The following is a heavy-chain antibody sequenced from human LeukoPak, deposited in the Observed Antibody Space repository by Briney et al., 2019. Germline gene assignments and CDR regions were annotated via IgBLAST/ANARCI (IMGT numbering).Heavy chain of an antibody. Sequence: SEILSLTCTVSGGSISSSTYYWGWIRQPPGKGLEWIGSIFYSGSTYYNPSLKSRVTISVDTSKNQFSLKLTSVTAADTAVYYCARLRGAGSWYFDLWGRGTLVTVSS. CDR1: GGSISSSTYY. D-gene: IGHD3-10*01. V-gene: IGHV4-39*07. J-gene: IGHJ2*01. CDR3: ARLRGAGSWYFDL. CDR2: IFYSGST.